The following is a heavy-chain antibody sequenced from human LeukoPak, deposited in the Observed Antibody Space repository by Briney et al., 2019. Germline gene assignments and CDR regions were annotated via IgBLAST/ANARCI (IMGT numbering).Heavy chain of an antibody. CDR3: AKDGYAYYFHY. Sequence: GGSLRLSCAASGVTFSSYAMSWVRQAPGEGLGWVSAISGYGDSKYYADSVKGRFTISRDNSKNTLSLQMNSLRAEDTAVYYCAKDGYAYYFHYWGQGTLVTVSS. V-gene: IGHV3-23*01. D-gene: IGHD3-16*01. CDR2: ISGYGDSK. CDR1: GVTFSSYA. J-gene: IGHJ4*02.